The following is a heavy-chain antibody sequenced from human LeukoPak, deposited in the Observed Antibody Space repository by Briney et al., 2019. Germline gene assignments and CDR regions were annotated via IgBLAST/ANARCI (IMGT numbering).Heavy chain of an antibody. V-gene: IGHV4-4*07. CDR1: GGSISNYY. CDR3: ARGRAVAEY. J-gene: IGHJ4*02. CDR2: INTSGST. D-gene: IGHD6-19*01. Sequence: SETLSLTCTVSGGSISNYYWSWIRQPAGKGLEWIGRINTSGSTNYNPSLKSRVTMSADTSKNQFSLQLSSVTATDTAVYYCARGRAVAEYWGQGILVTVSS.